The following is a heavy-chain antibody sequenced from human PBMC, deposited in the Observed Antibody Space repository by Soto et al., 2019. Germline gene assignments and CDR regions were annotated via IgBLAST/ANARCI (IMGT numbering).Heavy chain of an antibody. CDR3: ERDGDNAPFACY. J-gene: IGHJ4*02. Sequence: QVQLVQSGAEVKKPGASVKVSCKASGYTFTSYGISWVRQAPGQGLEWMGWISAYNGNTNYAQNLKGRVTMTTNTYTSPALMELRSLGSDDTAVYCCERDGDNAPFACYWGQGTLVTVSS. D-gene: IGHD3-9*01. CDR1: GYTFTSYG. CDR2: ISAYNGNT. V-gene: IGHV1-18*01.